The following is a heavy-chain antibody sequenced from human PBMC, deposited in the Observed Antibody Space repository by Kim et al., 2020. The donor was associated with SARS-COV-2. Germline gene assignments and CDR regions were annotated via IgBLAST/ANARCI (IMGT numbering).Heavy chain of an antibody. Sequence: GGSLRLSCAASGFTFSSYEMNWVRQAPGKGLEWVAYISSSGSTIYYADSVKGRFTISRDNAKNSLYLQMNSLRAEDTAVDYCARDDGGNSGYIYYYYGMDVWGQGTTVTVSS. CDR3: ARDDGGNSGYIYYYYGMDV. J-gene: IGHJ6*02. CDR2: ISSSGSTI. CDR1: GFTFSSYE. D-gene: IGHD2-21*02. V-gene: IGHV3-48*03.